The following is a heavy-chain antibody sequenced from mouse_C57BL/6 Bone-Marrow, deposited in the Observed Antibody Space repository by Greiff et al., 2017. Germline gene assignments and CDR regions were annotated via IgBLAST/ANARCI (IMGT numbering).Heavy chain of an antibody. CDR1: GYSITSGYY. CDR3: AREGESAAWFAY. V-gene: IGHV3-6*01. Sequence: EVQLQQSGPGLVKPSQSLSLTCSVTGYSITSGYYWNWIRQFPGNKLEWMGYISYDGSNNYNPSLKNRISITRDTSKNQFFLKLNSVTTEDTATYYCAREGESAAWFAYWGQGTLVTVSA. J-gene: IGHJ3*01. CDR2: ISYDGSN.